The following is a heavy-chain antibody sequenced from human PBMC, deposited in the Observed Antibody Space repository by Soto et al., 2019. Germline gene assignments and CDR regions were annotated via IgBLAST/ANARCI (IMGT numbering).Heavy chain of an antibody. Sequence: PGGSLRLSCAASGFTFSSYGMHWVRQAPGKGLEWVAVISYDGSNKYYADSVKGRFTISRDNSKSTLYLQMNSLRAEDTAVYYCAKDLGDLGSSGWDDYYGMDVWGQGTTVTVS. V-gene: IGHV3-30*18. CDR3: AKDLGDLGSSGWDDYYGMDV. D-gene: IGHD6-19*01. J-gene: IGHJ6*02. CDR2: ISYDGSNK. CDR1: GFTFSSYG.